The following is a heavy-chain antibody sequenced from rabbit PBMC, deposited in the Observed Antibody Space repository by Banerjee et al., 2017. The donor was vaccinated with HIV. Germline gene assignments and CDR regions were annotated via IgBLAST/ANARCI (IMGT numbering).Heavy chain of an antibody. CDR1: GFSFSSSYY. CDR2: IYTGDGNT. Sequence: QEQLVESGGGLVQPEGSLTLTCTASGFSFSSSYYMCWVRQAPGKGLEWIACIYTGDGNTHYASWAKGRFTISKTSSTVDLKMTSLTAADTATYFCARGGLWGQGTLVTVS. CDR3: ARGGL. J-gene: IGHJ3*01. V-gene: IGHV1S45*01.